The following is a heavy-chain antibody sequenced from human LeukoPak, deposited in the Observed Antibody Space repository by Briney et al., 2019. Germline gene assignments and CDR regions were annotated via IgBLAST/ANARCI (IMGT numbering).Heavy chain of an antibody. CDR3: ARTCINCNNYFDP. Sequence: SETLSLTCTVSGYSISNGYNWGWVRPPPGKGLECIGSISHIGSTYYNPSLESRVTISLDTSNYQFSLELSSVTAADTAVYYCARTCINCNNYFDPWGQGTLVTVSS. CDR2: ISHIGST. J-gene: IGHJ5*02. CDR1: GYSISNGYN. V-gene: IGHV4-38-2*02. D-gene: IGHD1-20*01.